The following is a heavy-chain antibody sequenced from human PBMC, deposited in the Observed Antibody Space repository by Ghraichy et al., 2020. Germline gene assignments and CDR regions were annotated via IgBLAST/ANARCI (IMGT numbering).Heavy chain of an antibody. CDR1: GFTFDDYA. CDR2: ISWNSGSI. D-gene: IGHD1-7*01. V-gene: IGHV3-9*01. J-gene: IGHJ6*02. Sequence: GGSLRLSCAASGFTFDDYAMHWVRQAPGKGLEWVSGISWNSGSIDYADSVKGRFTISRDNAKNSLYLQMNSLRAEDTALYYCAKEELGRAGMDVWGQGTTVTVSS. CDR3: AKEELGRAGMDV.